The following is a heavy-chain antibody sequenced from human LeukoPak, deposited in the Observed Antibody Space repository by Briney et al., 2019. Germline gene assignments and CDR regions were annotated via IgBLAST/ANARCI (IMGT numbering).Heavy chain of an antibody. V-gene: IGHV3-7*01. CDR2: IKQDGSEK. Sequence: PGGSLRLSCAASGFTFSSYWMSWVRQAPGKGLKWVANIKQDGSEKYYVDSVKGRFTISRDNAKNSLYLQMNSLRAEDTAVYYCARASIAAGPYYLDSWGQGTLVTVSS. J-gene: IGHJ4*02. CDR1: GFTFSSYW. CDR3: ARASIAAGPYYLDS. D-gene: IGHD6-13*01.